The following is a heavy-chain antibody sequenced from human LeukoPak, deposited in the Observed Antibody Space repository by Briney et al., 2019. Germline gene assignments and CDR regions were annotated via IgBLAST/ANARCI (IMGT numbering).Heavy chain of an antibody. CDR2: INTDGSGT. D-gene: IGHD2-2*01. CDR3: TRDLRYCTSTSCYDPYFDH. J-gene: IGHJ4*02. Sequence: GGSLILSCAASGFTFSNYWMHWVPQAPGKGLVWVSRINTDGSGTSYADSVKGRFTISRDNAKNTLYLQMNSLRAEDTAVYYCTRDLRYCTSTSCYDPYFDHWGQGTLVTVSS. CDR1: GFTFSNYW. V-gene: IGHV3-74*01.